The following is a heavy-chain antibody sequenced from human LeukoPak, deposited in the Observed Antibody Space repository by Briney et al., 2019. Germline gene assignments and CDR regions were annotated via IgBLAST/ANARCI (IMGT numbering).Heavy chain of an antibody. CDR2: INHSGST. CDR1: GGSFSGYY. CDR3: ARHFYWFDP. V-gene: IGHV4-34*01. D-gene: IGHD3-3*02. J-gene: IGHJ5*02. Sequence: SETLSLTYAVYGGSFSGYYWSWIRQPPGKGLEWIGEINHSGSTNYNPSLKSRVTISVDTSKNQFSLKLSSVTAADTAVYYCARHFYWFDPWGQGTLVTVSS.